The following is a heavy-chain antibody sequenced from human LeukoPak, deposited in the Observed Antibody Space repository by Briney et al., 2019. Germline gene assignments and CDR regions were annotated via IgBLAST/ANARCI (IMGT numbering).Heavy chain of an antibody. CDR2: ISSSGSTI. CDR3: ARGIVVVVAATPYNWFDP. J-gene: IGHJ5*02. V-gene: IGHV3-48*03. Sequence: GGSLRLSCAASGFTFSSYEMNWVRQAPGKGLEWVSYISSSGSTIYYADSVKGRFTNSRDNAKNSLYLQMNSLRAEDTAVYYCARGIVVVVAATPYNWFDPWGQGTLVTVSS. D-gene: IGHD2-15*01. CDR1: GFTFSSYE.